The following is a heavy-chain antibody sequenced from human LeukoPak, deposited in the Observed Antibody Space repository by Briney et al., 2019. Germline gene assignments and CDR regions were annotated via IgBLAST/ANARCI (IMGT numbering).Heavy chain of an antibody. Sequence: GGSLRLSCAASGFTVNSNYMSWVRQAPGKGLEWVSVIYSGGTTYYADSVKGRFTTSRDNSKNTLYLQMNSLRAEDTAVYYCARGPGVAPLWFDPWGQGTLVTVSS. CDR1: GFTVNSNY. V-gene: IGHV3-53*01. D-gene: IGHD3-10*01. CDR2: IYSGGTT. CDR3: ARGPGVAPLWFDP. J-gene: IGHJ5*02.